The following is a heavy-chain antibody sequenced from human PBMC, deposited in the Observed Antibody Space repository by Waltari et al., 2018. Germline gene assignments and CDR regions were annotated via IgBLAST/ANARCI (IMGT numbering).Heavy chain of an antibody. CDR2: VQYSGRS. Sequence: QSQLQESGPGLVKPSGTLSLRCTVSGDSMSSTDWWSWVGQSQQKGLEWIGKVQYSGRSNYNPSFASRVTVSIDTSNNQFSLKLTSATAADTAMYYCARDRGRGIYLDTWGPGMQVTVSP. D-gene: IGHD2-15*01. CDR1: GDSMSSTDW. CDR3: ARDRGRGIYLDT. J-gene: IGHJ5*02. V-gene: IGHV4-4*02.